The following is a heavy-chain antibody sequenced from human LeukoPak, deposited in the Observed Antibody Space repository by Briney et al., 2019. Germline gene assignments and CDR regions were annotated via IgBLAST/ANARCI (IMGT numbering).Heavy chain of an antibody. J-gene: IGHJ4*02. CDR1: GFTFNNYA. Sequence: PGRSLRLSCAASGFTFNNYAIHWVRQAPGKGLGWVGIISFDGGNKYYADSVKGRFTISRDNSTNTLYLQMNSLRAEDTAVYYCARDGIVGSPLFKFDYWGQGTLVTVSS. CDR3: ARDGIVGSPLFKFDY. V-gene: IGHV3-30-3*01. CDR2: ISFDGGNK. D-gene: IGHD1-26*01.